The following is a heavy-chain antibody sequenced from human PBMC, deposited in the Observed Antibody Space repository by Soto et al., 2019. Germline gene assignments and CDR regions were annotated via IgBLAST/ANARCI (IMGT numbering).Heavy chain of an antibody. CDR2: IIPIFGTA. Sequence: SVKVSCKASAGTFSSYAIIWVRQAPGQGLEWMGGIIPIFGTANYAQKFQGRVTITADKSTSTAYMELSSLRSEDTAVYSCAGGHYDILTGAFDIWGQGTMVTVSS. CDR1: AGTFSSYA. D-gene: IGHD3-9*01. V-gene: IGHV1-69*06. J-gene: IGHJ3*02. CDR3: AGGHYDILTGAFDI.